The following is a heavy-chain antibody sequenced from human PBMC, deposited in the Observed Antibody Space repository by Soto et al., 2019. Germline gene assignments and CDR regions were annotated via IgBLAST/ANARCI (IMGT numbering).Heavy chain of an antibody. CDR2: ISTNGDST. V-gene: IGHV3-64*01. J-gene: IGHJ4*02. CDR1: GFTFGSYP. D-gene: IGHD6-13*01. Sequence: EVQLVESGGGVVQPGGSLRLSCAASGFTFGSYPMHWVRQAPGKGLEYVSAISTNGDSTFYANSVKGRFTISRDNSKNNLYLQMGSLRAEDMGVYYCAREGMSRPRWVFDYWGQGTLVTASS. CDR3: AREGMSRPRWVFDY.